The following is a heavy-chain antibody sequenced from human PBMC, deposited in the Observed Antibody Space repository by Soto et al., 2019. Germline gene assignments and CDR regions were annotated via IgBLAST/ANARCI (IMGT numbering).Heavy chain of an antibody. CDR1: GGSISSYY. J-gene: IGHJ4*02. D-gene: IGHD3-22*01. CDR3: ARGQDYYDSSGSRNELDY. CDR2: IYYSGST. Sequence: SETLSLTCTVSGGSISSYYWSWIRQPPGKGLEWIGYIYYSGSTNYNPSLKSRVTISVDTSKNQFSLKLSSVTAADTAVYYCARGQDYYDSSGSRNELDYWGQGTLVTVS. V-gene: IGHV4-59*01.